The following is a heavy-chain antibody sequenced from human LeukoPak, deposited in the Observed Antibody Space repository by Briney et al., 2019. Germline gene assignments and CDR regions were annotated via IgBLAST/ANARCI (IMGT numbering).Heavy chain of an antibody. D-gene: IGHD4-17*01. CDR3: AKEMNDYVDYFYMDV. V-gene: IGHV3-30*02. CDR1: GFTFSSYS. Sequence: GGSLRLSCAASGFTFSSYSMNWVRQAPGKGLDWVAFIRYDGTKKYCADSVKGRFTVSRDNSKNTLYLQMNSLRAEDTAVYYCAKEMNDYVDYFYMDVWGKGTTVTVSS. J-gene: IGHJ6*04. CDR2: IRYDGTKK.